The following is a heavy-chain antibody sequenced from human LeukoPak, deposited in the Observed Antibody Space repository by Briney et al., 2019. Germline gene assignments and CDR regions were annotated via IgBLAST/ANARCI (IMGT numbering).Heavy chain of an antibody. J-gene: IGHJ3*02. V-gene: IGHV3-30*02. CDR3: AKGYGDLVAFDI. CDR1: GFTFRSYG. Sequence: GGSLRLSCAASGFTFRSYGMDWVRQAPGKGLEWVAFIRYDGNNKDYADSVKGRFTISRDNSKNTLYLQMNSLRVEDTAAYYCAKGYGDLVAFDIWGQGTMVTVSS. D-gene: IGHD4-17*01. CDR2: IRYDGNNK.